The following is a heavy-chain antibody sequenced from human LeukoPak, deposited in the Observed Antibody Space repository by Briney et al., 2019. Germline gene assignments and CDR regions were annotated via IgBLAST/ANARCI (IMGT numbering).Heavy chain of an antibody. CDR3: ARARDGYNYGFDY. D-gene: IGHD5-24*01. J-gene: IGHJ4*02. CDR2: INHSGST. V-gene: IGHV4-34*01. Sequence: KPSETLSLTCAVYGGSFSGYYWSWIRQPPGKGLEWIGEINHSGSTNYNPSLKSRVTISVDTSKNQFSLKLSSVTAADTAVYYCARARDGYNYGFDYWGQGTLVTVSS. CDR1: GGSFSGYY.